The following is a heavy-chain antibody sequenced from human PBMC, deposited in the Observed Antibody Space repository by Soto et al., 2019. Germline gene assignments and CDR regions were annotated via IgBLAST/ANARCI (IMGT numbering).Heavy chain of an antibody. Sequence: QVQLVQSGAEVKKPGASVKVSCKASGYTFTSDYINWVRQAPGQGLEWMGIINPRGGSTSYAQKFQGRVTMAGHTSTSTVYMELTSLRSDDKPVYYCARSVTADYWGQGTLVTVSS. CDR3: ARSVTADY. J-gene: IGHJ4*02. CDR1: GYTFTSDY. D-gene: IGHD4-4*01. V-gene: IGHV1-46*03. CDR2: INPRGGST.